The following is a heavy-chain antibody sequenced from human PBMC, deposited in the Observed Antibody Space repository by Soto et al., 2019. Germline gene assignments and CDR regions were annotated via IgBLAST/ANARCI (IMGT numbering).Heavy chain of an antibody. V-gene: IGHV1-46*03. Sequence: ASVKVSCKASGYTFSSYYMHWVRQAPGQGLEWMGVINPSGGSTTYAQKFQGRVTMTRDTSTTTFYMELSSLTSEDTAVYYCARASVSGRTSHYWCEGPLVTVSS. CDR3: ARASVSGRTSHY. CDR2: INPSGGST. J-gene: IGHJ4*02. CDR1: GYTFSSYY. D-gene: IGHD6-19*01.